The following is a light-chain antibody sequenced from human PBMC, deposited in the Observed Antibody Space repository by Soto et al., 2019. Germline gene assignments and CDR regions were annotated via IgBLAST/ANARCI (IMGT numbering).Light chain of an antibody. CDR1: QSISTY. V-gene: IGKV1-39*01. J-gene: IGKJ4*01. CDR2: GAS. CDR3: QQSYSTPLT. Sequence: DIQMTQSPSSLSASVGDRVTITCRASQSISTYLNWYQQKPGKAPKVLIFGASSVQSGVPSRFSGSGSGTDFTLTISSLQPEDFATYYCQQSYSTPLTFGGGTKVDIK.